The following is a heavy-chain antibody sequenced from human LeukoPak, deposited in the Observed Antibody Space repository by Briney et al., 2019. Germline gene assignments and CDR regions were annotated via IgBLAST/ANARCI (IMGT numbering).Heavy chain of an antibody. CDR3: ASQYSSGWYRYDY. CDR1: GYSISSGYY. D-gene: IGHD6-19*01. Sequence: SETLSLTCAVSGYSISSGYYWGWIRQPPGKGLEWIGSIYHSGSTYYNPSLKSRVTISVDTSKNQFSLKLSSVTAADTAVYYCASQYSSGWYRYDYWGQGTLVTVS. CDR2: IYHSGST. V-gene: IGHV4-38-2*01. J-gene: IGHJ4*02.